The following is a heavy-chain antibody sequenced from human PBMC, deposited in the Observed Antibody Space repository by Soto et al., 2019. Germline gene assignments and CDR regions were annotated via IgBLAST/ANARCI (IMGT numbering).Heavy chain of an antibody. CDR2: ISGSGGST. CDR1: GFTFSSYA. Sequence: EVQLLESGGGLVQPGGSLRLSCAASGFTFSSYAMSWVRQAPGKGLEWVSAISGSGGSTYYADSVKGRFTISRDNSKDTLYLQMNSLRADDTAVYYCAKSPAKVVRNTMIVLAGTDWYFDLWGRGTLVTVSS. V-gene: IGHV3-23*01. D-gene: IGHD3-22*01. CDR3: AKSPAKVVRNTMIVLAGTDWYFDL. J-gene: IGHJ2*01.